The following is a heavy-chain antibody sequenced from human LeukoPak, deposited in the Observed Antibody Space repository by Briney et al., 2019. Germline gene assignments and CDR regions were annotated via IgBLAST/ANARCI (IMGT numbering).Heavy chain of an antibody. CDR3: ARDQPRYYDSSGDDY. CDR1: GYTFTSYD. D-gene: IGHD3-22*01. J-gene: IGHJ4*02. V-gene: IGHV1-18*01. CDR2: MSAYNGNT. Sequence: ASVKVSCKASGYTFTSYDINWVRQATGQGLEWMGWMSAYNGNTNYAQKLQGRVTMTTDTSTSTAYMELRSLRSDDTAVYYCARDQPRYYDSSGDDYWGQGTLVTVSS.